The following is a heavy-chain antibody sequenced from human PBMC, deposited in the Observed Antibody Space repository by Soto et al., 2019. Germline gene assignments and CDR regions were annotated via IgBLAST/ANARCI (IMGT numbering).Heavy chain of an antibody. V-gene: IGHV4-39*01. CDR2: FYDSGST. CDR1: GGSISARHTY. Sequence: SETLSLTCTVSGGSISARHTYCGWVRQPPGKGLEWIGSFYDSGSTYYNPSLKSRVYISVDSSKNQFSLTLASLTAADTAVYYYARAPASWGQGTLVTVSS. J-gene: IGHJ5*02. CDR3: ARAPAS.